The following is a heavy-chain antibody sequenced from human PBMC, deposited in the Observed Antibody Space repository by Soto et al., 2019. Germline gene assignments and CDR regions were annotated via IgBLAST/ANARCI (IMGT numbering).Heavy chain of an antibody. Sequence: EVQLLESGGDLVQPGGSLRLSCAASGFTFKNYAMNWVRQAPGKGLEWVSSLSDTGDDTYYTDSVKGRFTISRDNPTNTLFLQMNRLRAEDTAVYYCAKAGGPTTVITPFDYWGQGTLVTVSS. CDR1: GFTFKNYA. CDR2: LSDTGDDT. D-gene: IGHD4-17*01. V-gene: IGHV3-23*01. J-gene: IGHJ4*02. CDR3: AKAGGPTTVITPFDY.